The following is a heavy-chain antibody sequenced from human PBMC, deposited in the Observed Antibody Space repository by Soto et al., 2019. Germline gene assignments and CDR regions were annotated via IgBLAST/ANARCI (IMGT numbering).Heavy chain of an antibody. V-gene: IGHV3-49*03. CDR2: IRSKAYGGTT. CDR1: GFTFGDYA. J-gene: IGHJ3*02. CDR3: TRSITMIVVVITHDAFDI. Sequence: GGSLRLSCTASGFTFGDYAMSWFRQAPGKGLGWVGFIRSKAYGGTTEYAASVKGRFTISRDDSKSIAYLQMNSLKTEDTAVYYCTRSITMIVVVITHDAFDIWGQGTMVTVSS. D-gene: IGHD3-22*01.